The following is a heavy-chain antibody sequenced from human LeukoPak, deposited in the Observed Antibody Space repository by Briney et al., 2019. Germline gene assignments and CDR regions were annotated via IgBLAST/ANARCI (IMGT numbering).Heavy chain of an antibody. CDR2: ISYDGSNK. CDR3: ARVGDDQWLVRSFDY. V-gene: IGHV3-30*04. CDR1: GFTFSSYA. Sequence: GGSLRLSCAASGFTFSSYAMHWVRQAPGKGLEWVAVISYDGSNKYYADSVKGRFTISRDNSKNTLYLQMNSLRAEDTAVYYCARVGDDQWLVRSFDYWGQGTLVTVSS. D-gene: IGHD6-19*01. J-gene: IGHJ4*02.